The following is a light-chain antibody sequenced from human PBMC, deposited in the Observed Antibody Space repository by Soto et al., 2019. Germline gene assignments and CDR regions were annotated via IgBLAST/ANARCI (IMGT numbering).Light chain of an antibody. Sequence: QSALTQPPSASGSPGQSGTISCTGTGSDVGYNYVSWYQHHPGKSPKLMIYEVTKPPTGVPDRFSGSKSGNTASLTVSGLQDEDEADYYCGSYAGINNFVGFGGGTKLTVL. CDR1: GSDVGYNY. CDR2: EVT. V-gene: IGLV2-8*01. J-gene: IGLJ2*01. CDR3: GSYAGINNFVG.